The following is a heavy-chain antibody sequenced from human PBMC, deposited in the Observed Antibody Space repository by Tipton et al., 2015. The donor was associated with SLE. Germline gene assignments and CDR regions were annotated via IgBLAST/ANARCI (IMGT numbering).Heavy chain of an antibody. CDR2: IYSGGST. Sequence: SLRLSCAASGFTFSSYAMSWVRQAPGKGMEWVSVIYSGGSTYYADSVKGRFTISRDNANNSLYLQMSSLRAEDTAIYYCARRVGYFDLWGRGTLVTVSS. D-gene: IGHD3-3*01. J-gene: IGHJ2*01. CDR3: ARRVGYFDL. CDR1: GFTFSSYA. V-gene: IGHV3-23*03.